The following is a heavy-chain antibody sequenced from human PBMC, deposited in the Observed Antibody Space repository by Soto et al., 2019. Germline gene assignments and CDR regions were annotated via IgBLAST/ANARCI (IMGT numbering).Heavy chain of an antibody. V-gene: IGHV4-31*03. CDR3: ARVTAYYYYGMDV. D-gene: IGHD5-18*01. J-gene: IGHJ6*02. Sequence: SETLSLTCTVSGGSISSGGYYWSWIRQHPGKGLEWIGYIYYSGSTYYNPSLKSRVTISVDTSKNQFSLKLSSVTAADTAVYYCARVTAYYYYGMDVWGQGTQVTVSS. CDR2: IYYSGST. CDR1: GGSISSGGYY.